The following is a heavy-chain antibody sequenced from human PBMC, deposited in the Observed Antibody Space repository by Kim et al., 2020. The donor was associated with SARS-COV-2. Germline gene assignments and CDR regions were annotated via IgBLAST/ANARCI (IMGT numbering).Heavy chain of an antibody. CDR3: ARDPTWHAFDY. Sequence: GGSLRLSCAASGFPFSTSWMTWVRQAPGKGLEWVANIKQDGNDIYYLDSVKGRFTISRDNAKNSVYLQMSSLRADDTAVYYCARDPTWHAFDYWGQGTLVTVSP. V-gene: IGHV3-7*01. CDR2: IKQDGNDI. J-gene: IGHJ4*02. CDR1: GFPFSTSW.